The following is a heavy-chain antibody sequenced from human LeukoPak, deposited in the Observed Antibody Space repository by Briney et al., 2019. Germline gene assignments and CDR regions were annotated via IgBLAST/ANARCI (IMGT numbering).Heavy chain of an antibody. CDR3: AKNKTTRGAFDI. D-gene: IGHD1-14*01. V-gene: IGHV3-23*01. Sequence: PGGSLRLSCAASGFAFSSYVINWVRQAPGKGLEWVSAISGTGRTYYANPVKGRFTISRDNSKNTVFLQMNSLRAEDTAIFYCAKNKTTRGAFDIWGQGTMVTVSS. J-gene: IGHJ3*02. CDR2: ISGTGRT. CDR1: GFAFSSYV.